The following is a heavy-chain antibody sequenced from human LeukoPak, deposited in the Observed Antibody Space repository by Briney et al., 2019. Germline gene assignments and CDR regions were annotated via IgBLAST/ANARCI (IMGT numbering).Heavy chain of an antibody. D-gene: IGHD2-8*01. CDR1: GGSFSGYY. CDR2: INSSGST. Sequence: SETLSLTCAVYGGSFSGYYWSWIRQPPGKGLEWIGEINSSGSTNYNPSLKSRVTISVDTSKNQFSLKLSSVTAADTAVYYCSRSEVLMVYAIFIYWGQGTLVTVSS. V-gene: IGHV4-34*01. CDR3: SRSEVLMVYAIFIY. J-gene: IGHJ4*02.